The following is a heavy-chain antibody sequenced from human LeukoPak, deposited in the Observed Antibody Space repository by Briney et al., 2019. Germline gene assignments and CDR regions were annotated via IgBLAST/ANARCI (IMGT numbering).Heavy chain of an antibody. Sequence: GGSLRLSCVASGFTFSSYSMNWVRQAPGKGLEWVSSISSSSSYIYYADSVKGRFTISRDNSKNTLYLQMNSLRAEDTAVYYCAKASRGYQLLPDPWGQGTLVTVSS. CDR3: AKASRGYQLLPDP. CDR2: ISSSSSYI. D-gene: IGHD2-2*01. J-gene: IGHJ5*02. V-gene: IGHV3-21*01. CDR1: GFTFSSYS.